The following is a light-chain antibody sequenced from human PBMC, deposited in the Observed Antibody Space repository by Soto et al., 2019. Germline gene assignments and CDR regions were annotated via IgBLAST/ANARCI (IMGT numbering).Light chain of an antibody. CDR3: SSYTSSSTPVV. V-gene: IGLV2-14*01. CDR1: SSDVGGYNY. Sequence: QSALTQPASVSGSPGQSITISCTGTSSDVGGYNYVSWYQQHPGKAPKLMIYDVSNRPSGVSNRFSGSKSGNTASLTISGLXXEDEADYYCSSYTSSSTPVVFGGGTKLTVL. CDR2: DVS. J-gene: IGLJ2*01.